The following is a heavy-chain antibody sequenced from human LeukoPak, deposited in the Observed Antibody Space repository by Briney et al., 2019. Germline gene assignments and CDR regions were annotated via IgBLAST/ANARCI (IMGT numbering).Heavy chain of an antibody. CDR1: GFTFSSYG. CDR3: ARDRAWNYFDY. D-gene: IGHD3-3*01. Sequence: GGSLRLSCAASGFTFSSYGMHWVRQAPGKGLEWVAVIWYDGSNKYYADSVKGRFTISRDNSKNTLYLQMDSLRAEDTAVYYCARDRAWNYFDYWGQGTLVTVSS. V-gene: IGHV3-33*01. CDR2: IWYDGSNK. J-gene: IGHJ4*02.